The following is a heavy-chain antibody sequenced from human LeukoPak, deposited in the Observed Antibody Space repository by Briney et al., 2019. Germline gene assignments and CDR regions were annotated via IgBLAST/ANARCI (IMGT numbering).Heavy chain of an antibody. Sequence: GGSLRLSCAASGFTFSGSVMHWVRQASGKGLEWVGRISFKTNNYATVYAASVKGRFTISRDDSKNTAYLQMNSLKTEDTAVYYCTAQYCSGGSCDDPHWGQGTLVTVSS. V-gene: IGHV3-73*01. D-gene: IGHD2-15*01. CDR2: ISFKTNNYAT. CDR1: GFTFSGSV. CDR3: TAQYCSGGSCDDPH. J-gene: IGHJ4*02.